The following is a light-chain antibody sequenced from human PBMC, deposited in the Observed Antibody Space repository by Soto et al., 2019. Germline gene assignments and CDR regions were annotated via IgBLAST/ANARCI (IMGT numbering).Light chain of an antibody. Sequence: IQLTQAPSSLSASLGDRVTITCRASQSISSYLNWYQQKPGKAPKLLIYAASSLQSGVPSRFSGSGSGTDFTLTISSLQPEDFATYYCQQSYSTPWTFGQGTKV. CDR3: QQSYSTPWT. J-gene: IGKJ1*01. CDR2: AAS. CDR1: QSISSY. V-gene: IGKV1-39*01.